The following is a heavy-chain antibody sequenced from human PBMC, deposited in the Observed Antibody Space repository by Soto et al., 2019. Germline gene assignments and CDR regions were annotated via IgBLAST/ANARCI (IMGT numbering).Heavy chain of an antibody. V-gene: IGHV3-13*01. J-gene: IGHJ6*03. CDR2: IGTAGDT. CDR3: ARAGDGYGSNYMDV. Sequence: GGSLRLSCAASGFTFSSYDMHWVRQAPGKGLEWVSAIGTAGDTYYPGSVTGRFTISSGNAKNSLYLQMNSLRVGDTALYYCARAGDGYGSNYMDVWGKGTTVTVSS. CDR1: GFTFSSYD. D-gene: IGHD3-10*01.